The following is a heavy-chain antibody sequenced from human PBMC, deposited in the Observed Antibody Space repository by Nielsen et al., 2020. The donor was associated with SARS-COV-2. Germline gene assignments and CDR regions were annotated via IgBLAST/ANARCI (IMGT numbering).Heavy chain of an antibody. CDR3: ARNDFWSGYYSDV. D-gene: IGHD3-3*01. CDR2: ISSSGNTI. V-gene: IGHV3-11*01. J-gene: IGHJ6*02. Sequence: GESLKISCAASGFTFSDYYMNWIRQAPGKGLEWVSYISSSGNTIYYGDSVKGRFTISRDDAKNSLFLQMNSLRAEDTAVYYCARNDFWSGYYSDVWGQGTTVTVSS. CDR1: GFTFSDYY.